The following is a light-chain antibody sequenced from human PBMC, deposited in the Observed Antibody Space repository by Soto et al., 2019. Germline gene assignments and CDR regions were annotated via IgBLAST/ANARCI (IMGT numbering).Light chain of an antibody. Sequence: DILMTQSPSSLSTFVGGRVTITCQASHDIGKFLNWYQWKPGKAPKLLIYEASSLETGVPSRFSGSGSGTDISFTISSLQPEDIATYYCQQCDSLPYTFGQGTTLEIE. J-gene: IGKJ2*01. CDR2: EAS. CDR3: QQCDSLPYT. V-gene: IGKV1-33*01. CDR1: HDIGKF.